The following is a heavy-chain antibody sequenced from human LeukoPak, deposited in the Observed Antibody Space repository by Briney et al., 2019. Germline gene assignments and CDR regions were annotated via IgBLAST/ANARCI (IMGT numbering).Heavy chain of an antibody. CDR3: ARDGKMEVTVLDDY. CDR1: GFTFSSYS. D-gene: IGHD1-14*01. J-gene: IGHJ4*02. CDR2: ISSSSSYI. V-gene: IGHV3-21*01. Sequence: SGGSLRLSCAASGFTFSSYSMNWVRQAPVKGLEWVSSISSSSSYIYYADSVKGRFTISRDNAKNSLYLQMNSLRAEDTAVYYCARDGKMEVTVLDDYWGQGTLVTVSS.